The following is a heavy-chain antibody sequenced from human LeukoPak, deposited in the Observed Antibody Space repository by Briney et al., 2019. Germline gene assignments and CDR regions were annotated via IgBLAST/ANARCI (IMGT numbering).Heavy chain of an antibody. D-gene: IGHD4-23*01. Sequence: WGTLRLSCAASGFTFSSYDLHWFRQAPGKGLEWVADISYDGRNKYYADSVKGRVTISRNNSENTLYLQMIRLRAEVTAVYYCARSGGIETYPYYYYGMDVWGQGTTVTVSS. J-gene: IGHJ6*02. CDR1: GFTFSSYD. CDR2: ISYDGRNK. V-gene: IGHV3-30*04. CDR3: ARSGGIETYPYYYYGMDV.